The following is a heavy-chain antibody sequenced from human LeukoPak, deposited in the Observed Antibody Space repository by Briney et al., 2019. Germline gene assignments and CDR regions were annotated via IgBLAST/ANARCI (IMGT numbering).Heavy chain of an antibody. CDR1: GYSFTNYW. CDR3: ARHSRPSMVRGAAGGMDV. CDR2: IDPTDSYT. J-gene: IGHJ6*02. D-gene: IGHD3-10*01. V-gene: IGHV5-10-1*01. Sequence: GESLKISGKGSGYSFTNYWINWVRQMPGKGLEWMGRIDPTDSYTNYSPSFQGHVTISADKSISTAYLQWSSLKASDTAMYYCARHSRPSMVRGAAGGMDVWGQGTTVIVSS.